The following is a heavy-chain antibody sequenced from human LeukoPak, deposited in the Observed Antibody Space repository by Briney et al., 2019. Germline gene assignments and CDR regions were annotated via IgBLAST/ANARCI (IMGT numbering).Heavy chain of an antibody. Sequence: SETLSLTCTVSGGSISSYDWSWIRQPPGKGLEWVGYIYYGGSTNYNPSLKSRVTISVDTSKNQFSLKLSSVTAADTAVYFCARQVWCYDRSAFDIWGQGTMVTVSS. D-gene: IGHD3-22*01. V-gene: IGHV4-59*08. CDR2: IYYGGST. CDR1: GGSISSYD. CDR3: ARQVWCYDRSAFDI. J-gene: IGHJ3*02.